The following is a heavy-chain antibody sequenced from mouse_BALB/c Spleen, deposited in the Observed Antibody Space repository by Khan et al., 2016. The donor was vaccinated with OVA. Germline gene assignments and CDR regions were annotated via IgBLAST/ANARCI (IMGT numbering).Heavy chain of an antibody. CDR3: ARGTFDY. CDR2: IDPFNGGT. Sequence: EVQLQQSGPELMRPGSSVNISCKASGYSFTSYYIHWVKQSHGKSLEWIGYIDPFNGGTDYNQKFKGKATLTVDKSSNTAYMHLRSLTSEDSAVYYCARGTFDYWGQGTLVTVS. V-gene: IGHV1-31*01. D-gene: IGHD3-3*01. J-gene: IGHJ3*01. CDR1: GYSFTSYY.